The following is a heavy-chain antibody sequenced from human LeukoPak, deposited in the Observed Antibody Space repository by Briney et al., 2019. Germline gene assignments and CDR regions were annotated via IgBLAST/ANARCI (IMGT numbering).Heavy chain of an antibody. CDR3: ARGRGFGESRPRVFDY. V-gene: IGHV1-69*13. J-gene: IGHJ4*02. D-gene: IGHD3-10*01. Sequence: GASVKASCKASGGTFSSYAISWVRQAPGQGLEWMGGIIPIFGTANYAQKFQGRVTITADESTSTAYMELSSLRSEDTAVYYCARGRGFGESRPRVFDYWGQGTLVTVSS. CDR1: GGTFSSYA. CDR2: IIPIFGTA.